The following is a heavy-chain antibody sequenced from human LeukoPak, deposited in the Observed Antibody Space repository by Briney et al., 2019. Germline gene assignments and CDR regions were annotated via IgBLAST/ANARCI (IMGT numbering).Heavy chain of an antibody. D-gene: IGHD6-13*01. J-gene: IGHJ4*02. V-gene: IGHV3-33*06. CDR1: GFIFSNYG. CDR3: AKVVQYTASTGTGLDY. Sequence: PGGSLRLSCAASGFIFSNYGMHWVRQAPGKGLDWMAVICYDGSYKYYADSVKGRFTISRDNSKNTLYLQMNSLRAEDTAIYYCAKVVQYTASTGTGLDYWGQGTLVTVSS. CDR2: ICYDGSYK.